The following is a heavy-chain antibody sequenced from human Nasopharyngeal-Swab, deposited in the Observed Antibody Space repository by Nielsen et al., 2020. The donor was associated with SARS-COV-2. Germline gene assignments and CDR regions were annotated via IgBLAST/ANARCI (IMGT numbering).Heavy chain of an antibody. D-gene: IGHD3-22*01. CDR2: ISYDGSNK. Sequence: GESLKISCAASGFTFSSYAMHWVRQAPGKGLEWVAVISYDGSNKYYADSVKGRFTISRDNPKNTLYLQMNSLRAEDTAVYYCARAGGRYYDSGGYYYLASAFDIWGQGTMVTVSS. J-gene: IGHJ3*02. CDR1: GFTFSSYA. V-gene: IGHV3-30-3*01. CDR3: ARAGGRYYDSGGYYYLASAFDI.